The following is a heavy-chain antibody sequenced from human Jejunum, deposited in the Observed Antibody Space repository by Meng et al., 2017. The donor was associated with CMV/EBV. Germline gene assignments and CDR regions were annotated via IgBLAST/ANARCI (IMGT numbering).Heavy chain of an antibody. CDR1: GVTFSNYA. D-gene: IGHD3-10*01. V-gene: IGHV3-33*01. Sequence: SGVTFSNYAMHWVRQAPGKGLQWVALIYSDGTDKYYPDSVKGRFTISRDNSKNTLYLQMHSLRADDAAVYYCARGRSFGELRGYFDPWGQGTLVTVSS. J-gene: IGHJ5*02. CDR3: ARGRSFGELRGYFDP. CDR2: IYSDGTDK.